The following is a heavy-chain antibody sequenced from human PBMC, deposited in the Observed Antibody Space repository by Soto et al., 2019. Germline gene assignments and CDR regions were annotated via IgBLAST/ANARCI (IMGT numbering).Heavy chain of an antibody. CDR2: IRTKPNNYAT. Sequence: DVQLVESGGGLVQPGGSLKLSCATSGFSFSGTAMHWVRQASGKGLEWVGRIRTKPNNYATTYAASVTGRFTISRDDSKNTVYLQMNSLKTEDTAVYYCTRPEDPDVYPEAFDSWGQGALVTVSS. V-gene: IGHV3-73*02. D-gene: IGHD3-10*02. CDR1: GFSFSGTA. CDR3: TRPEDPDVYPEAFDS. J-gene: IGHJ4*02.